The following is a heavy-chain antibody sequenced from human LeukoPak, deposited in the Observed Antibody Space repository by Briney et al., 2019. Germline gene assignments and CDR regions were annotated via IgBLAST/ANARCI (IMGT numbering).Heavy chain of an antibody. CDR1: GFTFSSYS. D-gene: IGHD3-22*01. J-gene: IGHJ4*02. CDR3: ATAAYYYDSSGYYLDY. CDR2: ISYDGSNK. Sequence: GGSLRLSCAASGFTFSSYSMNWVRQAPGKGLEWVAVISYDGSNKYYADSVKGRFTISRDNSKNTLYLQMNSLRAEDTAVYYCATAAYYYDSSGYYLDYWGQGTLVTVSS. V-gene: IGHV3-30*03.